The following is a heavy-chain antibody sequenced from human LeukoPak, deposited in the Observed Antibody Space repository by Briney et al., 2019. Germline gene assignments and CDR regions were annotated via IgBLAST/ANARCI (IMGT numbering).Heavy chain of an antibody. CDR1: GYTFTSYD. J-gene: IGHJ4*02. D-gene: IGHD2-2*01. Sequence: ASVKVSCKASGYTFTSYDINWVRQATGQGLERMGWMNPNSGNTGYAQKFQGRVTITRNTSISTAYMELSSLRSEDTAVNYCARVYQLLSLDYWGQGTLVTVSS. CDR3: ARVYQLLSLDY. CDR2: MNPNSGNT. V-gene: IGHV1-8*03.